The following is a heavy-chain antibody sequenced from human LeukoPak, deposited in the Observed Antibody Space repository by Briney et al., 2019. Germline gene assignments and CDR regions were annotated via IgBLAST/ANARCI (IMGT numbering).Heavy chain of an antibody. J-gene: IGHJ3*02. CDR1: GGTFSINA. CDR3: ARDKNSGECVSKRCYGVWPLDI. CDR2: IIPMSETP. V-gene: IGHV1-69*05. Sequence: ASVKVSCKASGGTFSINAITWVRQAPGQGLEWMGGIIPMSETPKYTQKFQGRVTIATDTSTNTAYMDLRSLRSEDTAVYYCARDKNSGECVSKRCYGVWPLDIWGQGTMVTVSS. D-gene: IGHD2-2*01.